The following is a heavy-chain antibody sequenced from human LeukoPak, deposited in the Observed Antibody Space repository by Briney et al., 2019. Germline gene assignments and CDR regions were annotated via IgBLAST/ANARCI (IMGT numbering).Heavy chain of an antibody. CDR2: IKQDGSEK. CDR1: GFTFSSYW. Sequence: GGSLRLSCAASGFTFSSYWMSWVRQAPGKGLEWVANIKQDGSEKYYVDSVKGRFTISRDNAKNSLYLQMNSLRAEDTAVYYCAKDLQWGLLPGFDYWGQGTLVTVSS. V-gene: IGHV3-7*01. J-gene: IGHJ4*02. CDR3: AKDLQWGLLPGFDY. D-gene: IGHD1-26*01.